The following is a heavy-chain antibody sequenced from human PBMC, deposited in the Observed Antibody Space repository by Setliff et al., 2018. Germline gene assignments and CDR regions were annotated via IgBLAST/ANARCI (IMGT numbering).Heavy chain of an antibody. CDR2: IYYSGST. J-gene: IGHJ3*02. CDR1: GGSISSGNYY. CDR3: ARDRRIVGARHAFDI. V-gene: IGHV4-39*07. D-gene: IGHD1-26*01. Sequence: SLTCTVSGGSISSGNYYWGWIRQPPGKGLEWIGSIYYSGSTYYNPSLKGRVTISVDTSKNQFSLKLSSVTAADTAVYYCARDRRIVGARHAFDIWGQGTMVTVSS.